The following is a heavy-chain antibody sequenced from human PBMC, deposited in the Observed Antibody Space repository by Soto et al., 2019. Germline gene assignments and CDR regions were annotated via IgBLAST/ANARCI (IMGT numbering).Heavy chain of an antibody. V-gene: IGHV3-20*01. CDR2: SNSNGDKT. CDR1: GFSFDDYG. D-gene: IGHD3-10*01. J-gene: IGHJ5*02. Sequence: EVKLVESGGGVVWPGGSLRLSCAASGFSFDDYGMSWVRQVPGKGLEWVSGSNSNGDKTGYADSVKGRFTISRDNAKNSLYLQMNSLRVEDTALYHCARDYGSGSSPPWFDPWGQGTLVTVSS. CDR3: ARDYGSGSSPPWFDP.